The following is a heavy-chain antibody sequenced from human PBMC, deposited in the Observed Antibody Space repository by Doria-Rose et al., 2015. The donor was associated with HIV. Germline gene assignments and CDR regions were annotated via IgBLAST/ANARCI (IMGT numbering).Heavy chain of an antibody. Sequence: QVQLVQSGGGVVQPGRSLRLSCAASGFTFSSYGMHWVRQAPGKGLEWVAVIWYDGSNKYYADSVEGRFTISRDNSKNTLYLQMNSLRAEDTAVYYCARDRADYYDSSGSDAFDIWGQGTMVTVSS. J-gene: IGHJ3*02. CDR1: GFTFSSYG. CDR3: ARDRADYYDSSGSDAFDI. D-gene: IGHD3-22*01. V-gene: IGHV3-33*01. CDR2: IWYDGSNK.